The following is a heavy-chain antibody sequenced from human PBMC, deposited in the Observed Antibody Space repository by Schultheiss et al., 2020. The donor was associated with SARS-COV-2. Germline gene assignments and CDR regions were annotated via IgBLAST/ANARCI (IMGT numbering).Heavy chain of an antibody. V-gene: IGHV3-53*01. CDR3: ARAVITGTMSFSYYYGMDV. Sequence: GGSLRLSCAASGFTVSSNYMSWVRQAPGKGLEWVSVIYSGGSTYHADSVKGRFTISRENAKNSLYLHMNSLKTEDTAVYYCARAVITGTMSFSYYYGMDVLGQGTTVTVAS. CDR1: GFTVSSNY. CDR2: IYSGGST. J-gene: IGHJ6*02. D-gene: IGHD1-7*01.